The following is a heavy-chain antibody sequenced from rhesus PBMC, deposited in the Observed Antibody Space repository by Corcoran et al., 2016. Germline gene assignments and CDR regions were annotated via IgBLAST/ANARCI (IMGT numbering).Heavy chain of an antibody. CDR3: AREAGVFEF. CDR2: IYGSSGST. J-gene: IGHJ1*01. D-gene: IGHD3-34*01. V-gene: IGHV4-76*01. Sequence: QVQLQESGPGVVKPSETLSLTCAVSGYSISSGYDWSWFRQPPGKGLEWIGYIYGSSGSTNYNPSLKNRVTISKDTSKNQFSLKLSSVTAADTAVYYCAREAGVFEFWGQGALVTVSS. CDR1: GYSISSGYD.